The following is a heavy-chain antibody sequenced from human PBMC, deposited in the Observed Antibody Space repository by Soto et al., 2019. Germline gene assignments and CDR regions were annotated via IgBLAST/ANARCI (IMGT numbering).Heavy chain of an antibody. CDR1: GFTFSSYG. CDR2: IWYDGNDK. Sequence: QVQLVESGGGVVQPGRSLRLSCAASGFTFSSYGMHWVRQAPGKGLEWVAVIWYDGNDKYYADSMKGRFTISRDNSKNTLYLQMNSLRAEDTAVYYCARDLVAAAGDLDYWGQGTLVTVSS. V-gene: IGHV3-33*01. CDR3: ARDLVAAAGDLDY. D-gene: IGHD6-13*01. J-gene: IGHJ4*02.